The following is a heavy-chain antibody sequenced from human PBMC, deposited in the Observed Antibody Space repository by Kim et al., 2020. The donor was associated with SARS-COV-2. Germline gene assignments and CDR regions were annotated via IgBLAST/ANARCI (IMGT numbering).Heavy chain of an antibody. Sequence: SETLSLTCTVSGGFISSSYDWGWIRQPPWTGLEWIASISYRGSTYYNWSLKSRVIISVDTSKNQFSLQLASVTAADTAIYYCASHVASWRRFDYWGQGSLVTVSS. CDR2: ISYRGST. CDR1: GGFISSSYD. V-gene: IGHV4-39*01. CDR3: ASHVASWRRFDY. J-gene: IGHJ4*02.